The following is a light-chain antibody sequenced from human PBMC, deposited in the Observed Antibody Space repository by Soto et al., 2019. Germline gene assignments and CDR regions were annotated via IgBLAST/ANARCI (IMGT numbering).Light chain of an antibody. CDR3: QSADSSGTYEV. CDR1: ALPKQY. Sequence: SYELTQPPSVSVSPGQTARITCSGDALPKQYAYWYRQKPGQAPVLVIYKDRERPSGIPERFSGSSSGTTVTLTISGVQAEDEADYYCQSADSSGTYEVFGGGTKLTVL. CDR2: KDR. V-gene: IGLV3-25*03. J-gene: IGLJ2*01.